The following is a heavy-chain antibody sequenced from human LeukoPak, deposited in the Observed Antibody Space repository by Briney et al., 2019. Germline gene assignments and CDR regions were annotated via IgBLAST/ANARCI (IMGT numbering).Heavy chain of an antibody. CDR1: GGSISSSSYY. CDR3: ASHYGDYVPQQ. V-gene: IGHV3-11*01. Sequence: LSLTCTVSGGSISSSSYYWSWIRQAPGKGLEWVSYISLSSTTIYYANSVKGRFTISRDNARNSLYLQMNSLRAEDTAVYYCASHYGDYVPQQWGQGTLVTVSS. D-gene: IGHD4-17*01. CDR2: ISLSSTTI. J-gene: IGHJ4*02.